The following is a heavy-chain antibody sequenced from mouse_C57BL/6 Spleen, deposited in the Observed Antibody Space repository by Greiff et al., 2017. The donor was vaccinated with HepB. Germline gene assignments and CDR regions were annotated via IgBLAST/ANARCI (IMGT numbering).Heavy chain of an antibody. CDR2: ISSGSSTI. Sequence: EVQLVESGGGLVKPGGSLKLSCAASGFTFSDYGMHWVRQAPEKGLEWVAYISSGSSTIYYADTVKGRFTISRDNAKNTLFLQMTSLRSEDTAMYYCARNYDYGSSHWYFDVWGTGTTVTVSS. V-gene: IGHV5-17*01. CDR3: ARNYDYGSSHWYFDV. J-gene: IGHJ1*03. D-gene: IGHD1-1*01. CDR1: GFTFSDYG.